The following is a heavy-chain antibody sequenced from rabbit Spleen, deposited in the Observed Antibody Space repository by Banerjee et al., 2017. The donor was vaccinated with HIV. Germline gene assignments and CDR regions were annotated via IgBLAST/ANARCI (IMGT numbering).Heavy chain of an antibody. CDR3: VREVAAKFSL. CDR2: IDPVFGIT. V-gene: IGHV1S7*01. CDR1: GFSFSFSYY. Sequence: QLVESGGGLVQPEGSLTLTCTASGFSFSFSYYMCWVRQAPGKGLEWIGYIDPVFGITYYENWVNGRFTISSHNAQNTLFLQLNSLTAADTATYFCVREVAAKFSLWGQGTLVTVS. J-gene: IGHJ4*01. D-gene: IGHD4-1*01.